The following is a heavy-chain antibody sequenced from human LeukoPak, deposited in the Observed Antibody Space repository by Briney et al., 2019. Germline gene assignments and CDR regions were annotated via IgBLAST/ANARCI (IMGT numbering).Heavy chain of an antibody. CDR1: GFTFSSYS. CDR3: ARDQVLYSNYDGYYGMDV. J-gene: IGHJ6*02. D-gene: IGHD4-11*01. V-gene: IGHV3-21*04. CDR2: ISSSSSYI. Sequence: GGSLRLSCAASGFTFSSYSMNWVRQAPGKGLEWVSSISSSSSYIYYADSVKGRFTISRDNAKNSLYLQMNSLRAEDTAVYYCARDQVLYSNYDGYYGMDVWGQGTTVTVSS.